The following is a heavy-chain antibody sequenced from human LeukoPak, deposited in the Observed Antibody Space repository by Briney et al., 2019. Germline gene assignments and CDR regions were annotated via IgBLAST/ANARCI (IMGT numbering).Heavy chain of an antibody. J-gene: IGHJ4*02. D-gene: IGHD2-2*01. V-gene: IGHV4-34*12. CDR3: ARVEEIVVVPAATPRRLAFDY. Sequence: SETLSLTCAVYGGSFSGYYWSWIRQPPGKGLEWIGEIILSGSTNYNPSLKSRVTISVDTSKNQFSLKLSSVTAADTAVYYCARVEEIVVVPAATPRRLAFDYWGQGTLVTVSS. CDR2: IILSGST. CDR1: GGSFSGYY.